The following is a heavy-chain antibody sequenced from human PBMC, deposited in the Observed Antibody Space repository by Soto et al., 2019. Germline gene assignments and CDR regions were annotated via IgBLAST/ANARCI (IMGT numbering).Heavy chain of an antibody. D-gene: IGHD6-13*01. CDR3: ARDAHPGMAATSDY. CDR1: GYTFTSYY. CDR2: INPSSGST. Sequence: QVQLVQSGAEVRKPGASVKVSCKASGYTFTSYYMHWVRQAPGQGLEWMGIINPSSGSTTYAQKFQGRVTLTRDTSTSTVYMELSSLRSEDTAVYYCARDAHPGMAATSDYWGQGTLVTVSS. V-gene: IGHV1-46*01. J-gene: IGHJ4*02.